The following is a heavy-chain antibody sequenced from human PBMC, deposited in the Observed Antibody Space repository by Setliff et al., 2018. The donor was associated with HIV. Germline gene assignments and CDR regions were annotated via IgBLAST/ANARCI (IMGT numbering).Heavy chain of an antibody. V-gene: IGHV4-59*11. CDR3: AKAAYDTGWIDY. CDR1: GASMRGHY. CDR2: VYDSGST. J-gene: IGHJ4*02. D-gene: IGHD2-21*01. Sequence: KTSETLSLTCTVSGASMRGHYWNWIRQPPGKGLEWIGYVYDSGSTNYNPSLESRVTMSLDTSKNHFSLKLTSVTAADSAVYFCAKAAYDTGWIDYWGQGTLVTVSS.